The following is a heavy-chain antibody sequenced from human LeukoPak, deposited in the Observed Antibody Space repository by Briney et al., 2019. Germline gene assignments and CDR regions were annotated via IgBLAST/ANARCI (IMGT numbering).Heavy chain of an antibody. CDR2: VYVNDAST. V-gene: IGHV1-46*01. J-gene: IGHJ4*02. CDR1: GYTFASYS. Sequence: ASVKVSCKASGYTFASYSLHWVRQAPGQGLEWLGRVYVNDASTHYAQEFQGRVIITRDTSTYSGYMDLSSLRSEDTGVYYCAREFPGGTRGFDYWGQGSLVTVSS. D-gene: IGHD1-26*01. CDR3: AREFPGGTRGFDY.